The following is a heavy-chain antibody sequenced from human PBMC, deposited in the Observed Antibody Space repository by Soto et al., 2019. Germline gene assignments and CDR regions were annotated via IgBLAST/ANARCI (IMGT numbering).Heavy chain of an antibody. CDR2: IYHSGST. V-gene: IGHV4-4*02. J-gene: IGHJ4*02. D-gene: IGHD3-10*01. CDR3: ARTKFDSPPGY. CDR1: GGSISSSNW. Sequence: PSETLSLTCAVSGGSISSSNWWSWVRQPPGKGLEWIGEIYHSGSTNYNPSLKSRVTISVDKSKNQCALKLSSVTAEDTAVYYRARTKFDSPPGYWGQGTLVTVSS.